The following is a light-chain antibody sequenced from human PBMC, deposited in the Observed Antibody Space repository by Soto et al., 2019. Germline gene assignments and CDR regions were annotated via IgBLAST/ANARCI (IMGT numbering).Light chain of an antibody. CDR2: RTN. CDR1: SGSVSTSYY. CDR3: VLYMGSVPV. J-gene: IGLJ2*01. Sequence: QTVVTQEPSFSVSPGGTVTLTCGLSSGSVSTSYYPSWYQQTPGQAPRTLIYRTNTRSSGVPDRFSGSILGNKAALTIMGAQADDESDYYCVLYMGSVPVFGGGTKLTVL. V-gene: IGLV8-61*01.